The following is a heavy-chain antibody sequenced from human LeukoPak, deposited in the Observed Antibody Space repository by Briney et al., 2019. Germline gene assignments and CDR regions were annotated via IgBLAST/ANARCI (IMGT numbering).Heavy chain of an antibody. CDR1: GYTFIDYY. Sequence: GASVKVSCKASGYTFIDYYMHWVRQTPGQGLEWMGRINPNSGGTNYAQKFQGRVTMTRDTSISTAYMELSRLRSDDTAVYYCARGKDYYDSSGYYLGYYFDYWGQGTLVTVSS. CDR3: ARGKDYYDSSGYYLGYYFDY. CDR2: INPNSGGT. V-gene: IGHV1-2*06. D-gene: IGHD3-22*01. J-gene: IGHJ4*02.